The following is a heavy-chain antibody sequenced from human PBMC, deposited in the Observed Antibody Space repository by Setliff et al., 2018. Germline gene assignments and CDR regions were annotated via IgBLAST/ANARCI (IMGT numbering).Heavy chain of an antibody. V-gene: IGHV3-7*01. J-gene: IGHJ6*02. CDR3: ARDHAYGSRFYYYYYGMDV. CDR1: GFTFSRYW. CDR2: IKQDGSEK. Sequence: GGSLSLSCAASGFTFSRYWMSWVRQAPGKGLEWVANIKQDGSEKYYVDSVKGRFTISRDNAKNSLYLQMNSLRAEDTAVYYCARDHAYGSRFYYYYYGMDVWGQGTTVTVSS. D-gene: IGHD3-10*01.